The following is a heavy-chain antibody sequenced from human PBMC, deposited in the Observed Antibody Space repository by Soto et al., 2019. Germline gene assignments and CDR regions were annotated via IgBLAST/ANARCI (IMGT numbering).Heavy chain of an antibody. V-gene: IGHV4-59*01. J-gene: IGHJ4*02. CDR3: ARDRLSRF. D-gene: IGHD6-25*01. Sequence: QVQLQESGPRLVKPSETLSLTCTVSGDSISNYYWSWFRQPPGKGLEWVGYIYYSGSTSYNPSLKSRVTISVDTSNHQFSLNLRSVTAADTAVYYCARDRLSRFWGQGILVTVSS. CDR2: IYYSGST. CDR1: GDSISNYY.